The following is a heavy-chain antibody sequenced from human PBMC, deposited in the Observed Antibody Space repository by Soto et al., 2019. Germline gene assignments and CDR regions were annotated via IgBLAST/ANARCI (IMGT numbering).Heavy chain of an antibody. Sequence: QVQLVQSGAEVKKPGSSVKVSCKASGGTFSSYAISWVRQAPGQGLEWMGGIIPIFGTANYAQKFQGRVTITPHESTSTAYMELSSLRSEDPAVYYCARPRHYDLFPGSHWYFDLWGRGTLVTVSS. CDR2: IIPIFGTA. CDR1: GGTFSSYA. D-gene: IGHD3-9*01. J-gene: IGHJ2*01. V-gene: IGHV1-69*05. CDR3: ARPRHYDLFPGSHWYFDL.